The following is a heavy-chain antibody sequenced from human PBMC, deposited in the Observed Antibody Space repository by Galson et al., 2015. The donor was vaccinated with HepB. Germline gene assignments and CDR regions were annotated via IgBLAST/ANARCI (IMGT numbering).Heavy chain of an antibody. D-gene: IGHD2-2*01. Sequence: SVKVSCKASGYTFTSYAMNWVRQAPGQGLEWMGWINTNTGNPTYAQGFTGRFVFSLDTSVSTAYLQISSLKAEDTAVYYCASSNLPAAIMAHYYYMDVWGKGTTVTVSS. J-gene: IGHJ6*03. CDR3: ASSNLPAAIMAHYYYMDV. CDR2: INTNTGNP. CDR1: GYTFTSYA. V-gene: IGHV7-4-1*02.